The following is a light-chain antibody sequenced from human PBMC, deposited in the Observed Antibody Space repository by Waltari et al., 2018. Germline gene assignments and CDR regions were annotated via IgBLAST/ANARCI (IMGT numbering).Light chain of an antibody. CDR3: CSYSTSSTFV. Sequence: QSAPTQPPSVSGSPGQSVTISCSGTSSDVGGYNYVSWSQQHPGKPPKLMIYGVTNRPSRVSDRFSGSKYVNNASLTISGLQAEDEADYYCCSYSTSSTFVFGSGTKLTVL. CDR1: SSDVGGYNY. J-gene: IGLJ6*01. CDR2: GVT. V-gene: IGLV2-14*01.